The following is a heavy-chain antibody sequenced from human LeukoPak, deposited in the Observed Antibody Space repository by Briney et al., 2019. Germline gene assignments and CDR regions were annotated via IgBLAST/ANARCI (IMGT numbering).Heavy chain of an antibody. V-gene: IGHV3-23*01. CDR3: AKDQNMVATAPFDC. J-gene: IGHJ4*02. CDR2: ISGNAGST. CDR1: GFTFSSYA. Sequence: GVSLRLSCAASGFTFSSYAMSWVRQAPGKGLEWVSAISGNAGSTYYADSVKGRFIISRDNSKNTLYLQMNSLRAEDTAIYYCAKDQNMVATAPFDCWGQGTLVTVSS. D-gene: IGHD5-12*01.